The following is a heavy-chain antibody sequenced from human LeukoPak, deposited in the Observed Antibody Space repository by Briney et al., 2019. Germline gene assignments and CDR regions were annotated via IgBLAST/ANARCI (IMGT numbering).Heavy chain of an antibody. Sequence: PGGSLRLSCAASGFTFSSYAMNWVRQAPGKGLEWVSAISGGGDSTYYADSVKGRFTISRDNSKNTLYLHVNGLRAEDTAVYYCAKRVYYYYGMDVWGQGTTVTVSS. CDR3: AKRVYYYYGMDV. CDR1: GFTFSSYA. CDR2: ISGGGDST. V-gene: IGHV3-23*01. J-gene: IGHJ6*02.